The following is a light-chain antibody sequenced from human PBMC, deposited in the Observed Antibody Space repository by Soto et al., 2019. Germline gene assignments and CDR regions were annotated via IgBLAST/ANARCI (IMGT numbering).Light chain of an antibody. CDR3: QQSYSSPIT. CDR1: QSLSSH. Sequence: EIRMTQSASSLSASVGDRVSMXCRASQSLSSHLSWYQQKPGKAPKLLIYAASTLQSGVPSRFSGSKSGTDFTLTISSRQPEDFATYYCQQSYSSPITFGQGTRLEIK. V-gene: IGKV1-39*01. CDR2: AAS. J-gene: IGKJ5*01.